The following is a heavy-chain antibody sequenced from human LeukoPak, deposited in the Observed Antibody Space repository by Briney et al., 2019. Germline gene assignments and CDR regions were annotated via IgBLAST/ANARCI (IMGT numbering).Heavy chain of an antibody. CDR1: GGSFSGYY. D-gene: IGHD3-22*01. J-gene: IGHJ4*02. CDR3: ATASKESSGYFKYFVH. CDR2: INHSGST. Sequence: SETLSLTCAVYGGSFSGYYWSWIRQPPGEGLEWIGEINHSGSTNYNPSLKSRVTISVDTSKNEFSLTLNSVTAADTAVYYCATASKESSGYFKYFVHWGQGSLVTVSS. V-gene: IGHV4-34*01.